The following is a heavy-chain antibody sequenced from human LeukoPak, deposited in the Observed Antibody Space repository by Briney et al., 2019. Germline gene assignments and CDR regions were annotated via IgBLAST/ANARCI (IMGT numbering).Heavy chain of an antibody. D-gene: IGHD6-19*01. V-gene: IGHV3-21*01. CDR1: GFTFTSYT. CDR3: TRSSIAVAGSDY. CDR2: IGSSGTYI. Sequence: GGSLRLSCAASGFTFTSYTMNWVRQAPGKGLEWVSAIGSSGTYIFYADSLKGRFTVSRDNAKNLLYLQMSGLRAEDTAVYYCTRSSIAVAGSDYGGEGTLVTVSS. J-gene: IGHJ4*02.